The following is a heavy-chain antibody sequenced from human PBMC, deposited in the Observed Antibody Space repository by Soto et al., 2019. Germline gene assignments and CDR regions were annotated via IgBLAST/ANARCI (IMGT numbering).Heavy chain of an antibody. CDR1: GYDFSSYG. Sequence: QVQLVQSGAEVKKPGASVKVSCKASGYDFSSYGIIWVRQVPGQGLEWMGWISASNGNRDYAQQFQGRVTMTSDTSRTTAYMELRSLRSDDTAVYYCVRDPQRNDYWGQGTLVNVSS. J-gene: IGHJ4*02. D-gene: IGHD2-2*01. CDR3: VRDPQRNDY. CDR2: ISASNGNR. V-gene: IGHV1-18*04.